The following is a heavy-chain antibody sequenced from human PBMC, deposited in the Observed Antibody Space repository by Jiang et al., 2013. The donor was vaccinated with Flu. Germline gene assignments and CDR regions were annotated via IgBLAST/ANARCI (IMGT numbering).Heavy chain of an antibody. Sequence: SVKVSCKVSGYALTELSMHWVRQAPGKGLEWMGGFDPEDGETIYAQKFQGRVTMTEDTSTDTAYMELSSLRSEDTAVYYCANLKGHYYDPSWGQGTLVTASS. CDR3: ANLKGHYYDPS. CDR2: FDPEDGET. V-gene: IGHV1-24*01. D-gene: IGHD3-22*01. CDR1: GYALTELS. J-gene: IGHJ4*02.